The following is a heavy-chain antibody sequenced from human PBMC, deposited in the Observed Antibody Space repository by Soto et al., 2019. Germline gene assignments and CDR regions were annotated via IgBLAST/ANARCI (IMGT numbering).Heavy chain of an antibody. J-gene: IGHJ4*02. CDR3: TKNYYFDS. CDR2: INIVGGNT. Sequence: VQLLESGGGLVQPVGSLRLSCAASGFTFSNYAMSWVRQAPGKALEWVSSINIVGGNTNYADSVRGRFTMSRDDSKNTVFLQMNSLRAEDTAIYYCTKNYYFDSWVQGTLITVSS. V-gene: IGHV3-23*01. CDR1: GFTFSNYA.